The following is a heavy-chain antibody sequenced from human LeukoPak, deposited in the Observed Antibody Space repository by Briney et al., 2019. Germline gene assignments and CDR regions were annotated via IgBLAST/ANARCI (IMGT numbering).Heavy chain of an antibody. CDR1: GFTFSNYW. CDR3: AKYSRDNWFDP. J-gene: IGHJ5*02. D-gene: IGHD6-6*01. Sequence: PGGSLRLSCAASGFTFSNYWMHWVRQTPGEGLVCVSLIKGDGSSTTYADSVKGRFTISRDNAKNTVYLQMNSLRAEDTAVYYCAKYSRDNWFDPWGQGTLVTVSS. CDR2: IKGDGSST. V-gene: IGHV3-74*01.